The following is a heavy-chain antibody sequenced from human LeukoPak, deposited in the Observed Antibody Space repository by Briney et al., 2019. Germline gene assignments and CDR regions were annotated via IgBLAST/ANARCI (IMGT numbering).Heavy chain of an antibody. CDR1: GGSISSSSYY. D-gene: IGHD3-3*01. J-gene: IGHJ5*02. V-gene: IGHV4-39*07. Sequence: SETLSLTCTVSGGSISSSSYYWGWIRQPPGKGLEWIGSIYYSGSTYYNPSLKSRVTISVDTSKNQFSLKLSSVTAADTAVYYCARTGGIMIFGVVITNNWFDPWGQGTLVTVSS. CDR3: ARTGGIMIFGVVITNNWFDP. CDR2: IYYSGST.